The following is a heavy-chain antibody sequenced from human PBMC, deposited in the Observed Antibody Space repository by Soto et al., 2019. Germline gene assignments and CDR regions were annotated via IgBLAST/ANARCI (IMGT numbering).Heavy chain of an antibody. CDR3: AVPLHLEAFEL. V-gene: IGHV3-7*03. D-gene: IGHD4-4*01. CDR1: GFTFSSYW. CDR2: IKQDGSEK. J-gene: IGHJ3*01. Sequence: GGSLRLSCAASGFTFSSYWMSWVRQAPGKGLEWVANIKQDGSEKYYVDSVKDRFTISRDNAKNSLYLQMNSLESEDTAVYFCAVPLHLEAFELWGQGTMVTVSS.